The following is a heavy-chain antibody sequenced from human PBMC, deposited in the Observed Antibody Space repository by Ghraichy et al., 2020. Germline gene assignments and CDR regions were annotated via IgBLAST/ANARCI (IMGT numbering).Heavy chain of an antibody. CDR1: GYTFTSYA. J-gene: IGHJ6*02. Sequence: ASVKVSCKASGYTFTSYATHWVRQAPGQRLKWMGWINAGNGNTKYSQKFQGRVTITRDTSASTAYMELSSLRSEDTAVYYCGGQTTPYYYYGMDVWGQGTTVTVSS. CDR3: GGQTTPYYYYGMDV. CDR2: INAGNGNT. V-gene: IGHV1-3*01. D-gene: IGHD1-1*01.